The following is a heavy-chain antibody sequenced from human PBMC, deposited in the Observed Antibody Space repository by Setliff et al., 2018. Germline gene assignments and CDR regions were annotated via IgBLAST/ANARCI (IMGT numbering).Heavy chain of an antibody. CDR1: GGSISSSSYY. J-gene: IGHJ4*02. CDR2: IYYSGST. D-gene: IGHD3-3*01. Sequence: SETLSLTCTVSGGSISSSSYYWGWIRQPPGKGLEWIGCIYYSGSTYYNPSLKSRVTISVDTSKNQFSLKLSSVTAADTAVYYCARRETYYNFWSGYYAYWGQGTLVTVSS. CDR3: ARRETYYNFWSGYYAY. V-gene: IGHV4-39*07.